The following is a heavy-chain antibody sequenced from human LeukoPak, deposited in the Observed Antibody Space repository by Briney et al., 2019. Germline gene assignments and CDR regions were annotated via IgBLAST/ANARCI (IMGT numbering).Heavy chain of an antibody. J-gene: IGHJ3*02. CDR1: GYSFTNYW. Sequence: GESLQISCKGSGYSFTNYWIGWVRQMPGKGLEWMGIIYPSDSDTTYSPSFQGQVTISADKSISTAYLQRSSLKASDTAMYYCARRGRGAFDIWGQGTMVTVSS. CDR2: IYPSDSDT. D-gene: IGHD3-10*01. V-gene: IGHV5-51*01. CDR3: ARRGRGAFDI.